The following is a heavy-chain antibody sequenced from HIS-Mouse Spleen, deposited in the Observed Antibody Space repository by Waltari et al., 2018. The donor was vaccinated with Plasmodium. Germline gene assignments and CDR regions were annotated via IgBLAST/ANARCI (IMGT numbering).Heavy chain of an antibody. CDR1: GGSFSGYY. V-gene: IGHV4-34*01. Sequence: QVQLQQWGAGLLKPSETLSLTCAVYGGSFSGYYWSWIRQPPGKGREWIGEIKHSGSTNYNPSLKSRVTISVDTSKNQFSLKLSSVTAADTAVYYCARGRRTGDGPDYWGQGTLVTVSS. CDR2: IKHSGST. D-gene: IGHD7-27*01. J-gene: IGHJ4*02. CDR3: ARGRRTGDGPDY.